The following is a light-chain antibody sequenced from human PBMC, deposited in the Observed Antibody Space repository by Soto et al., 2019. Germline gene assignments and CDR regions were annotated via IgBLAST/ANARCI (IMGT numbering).Light chain of an antibody. CDR3: QQYNSYSRT. V-gene: IGKV1-5*01. CDR2: DAS. Sequence: DIQITQSPSTLSASVGDRVTIACRASQSISSWLAWYQQKPGKAPKLLIYDASSLESGVPSRFSGSGSGTEFTLTISCLQPDDFATYYCQQYNSYSRTFGQGTKMEIK. CDR1: QSISSW. J-gene: IGKJ1*01.